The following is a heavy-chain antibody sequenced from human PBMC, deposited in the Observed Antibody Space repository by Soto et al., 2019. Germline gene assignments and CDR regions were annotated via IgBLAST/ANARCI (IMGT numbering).Heavy chain of an antibody. D-gene: IGHD3-10*01. V-gene: IGHV4-59*01. CDR2: IYYSGST. CDR3: ARVGPALVFAP. J-gene: IGHJ5*02. Sequence: SETQSLTRTVYGGSISSYYCSWFRQPPGKGLEWIGYIYYSGSTNYNPALKSRVTISVDTSKNQFSLKLSSVTAADTVVYYCARVGPALVFAPWGQGTLVTVSS. CDR1: GGSISSYY.